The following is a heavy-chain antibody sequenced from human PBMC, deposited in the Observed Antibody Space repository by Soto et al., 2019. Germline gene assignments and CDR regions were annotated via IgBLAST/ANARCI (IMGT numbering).Heavy chain of an antibody. CDR1: GSSISSGGYY. J-gene: IGHJ4*02. V-gene: IGHV4-31*03. D-gene: IGHD1-26*01. CDR2: IYYSGST. CDR3: ARDQGWDFSFDY. Sequence: PSETLSLTCTVSGSSISSGGYYWSWIRQHPGKGLEWIEYIYYSGSTYYNPSLKSRVTISVDTSKNQFSLKLNSVTAADTAVYYCARDQGWDFSFDYWGQGTLVTVSS.